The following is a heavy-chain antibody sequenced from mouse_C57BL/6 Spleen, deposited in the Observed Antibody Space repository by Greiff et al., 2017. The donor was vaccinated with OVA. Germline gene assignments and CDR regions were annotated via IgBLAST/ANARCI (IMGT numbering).Heavy chain of an antibody. V-gene: IGHV1-80*01. Sequence: VMLVESGAELVKPGASVKISCKASGYAFSSYWMNWVKQRPGKGLEWIGQIYPGDGDTNYNGKFKGKATLTADKSSSTAYMQLSSLTSEDSAVYFCARSGYYGNPYAMDYWGQGTSVTVSS. CDR1: GYAFSSYW. J-gene: IGHJ4*01. D-gene: IGHD2-1*01. CDR2: IYPGDGDT. CDR3: ARSGYYGNPYAMDY.